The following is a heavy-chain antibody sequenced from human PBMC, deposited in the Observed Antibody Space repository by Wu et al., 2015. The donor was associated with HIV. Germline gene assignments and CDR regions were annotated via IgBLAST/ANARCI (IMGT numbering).Heavy chain of an antibody. J-gene: IGHJ4*02. CDR2: INPNSGGT. D-gene: IGHD3-16*01. CDR3: ARRGSTSPTGRGYYFDY. V-gene: IGHV1-2*02. CDR1: GYTFTGYY. Sequence: VQSGAEVKKPGASVKVSCKASGYTFTGYYMHWARQAPGQGLEWMGWINPNSGGTNYAQKFQGRVTMTRDTSISTAYMELSRLRSDDTAVYYCARRGSTSPTGRGYYFDYVGPRERWSPSPQ.